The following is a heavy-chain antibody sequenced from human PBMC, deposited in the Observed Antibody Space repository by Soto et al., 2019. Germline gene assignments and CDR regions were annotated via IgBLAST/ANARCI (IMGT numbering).Heavy chain of an antibody. J-gene: IGHJ5*02. CDR3: ARDTGRASADL. V-gene: IGHV3-48*03. Sequence: GGSLRLSCVGSGFTFSYYEMNWVRQAPGKGLERVAFISHTDRLTHYPDSVRGRFTISRDNAKNSLYLHMTSLRVEDTAVYYCARDTGRASADLWGQGTLVTVSS. CDR1: GFTFSYYE. CDR2: ISHTDRLT. D-gene: IGHD6-13*01.